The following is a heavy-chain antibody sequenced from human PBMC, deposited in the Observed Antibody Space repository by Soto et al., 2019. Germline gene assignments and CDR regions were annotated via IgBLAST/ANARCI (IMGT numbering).Heavy chain of an antibody. D-gene: IGHD2-21*02. CDR1: GGTFSSYA. J-gene: IGHJ6*02. V-gene: IGHV1-69*13. Sequence: GASVKVSCKASGGTFSSYAISWVRQAPGQGLEWMGGIIPIFGTANYAQKFQGRVTITADESTSTAYMELSSLRSEDTAVYYCARGLVTVVTLGYYYVMDVWGQGTTVTVSS. CDR2: IIPIFGTA. CDR3: ARGLVTVVTLGYYYVMDV.